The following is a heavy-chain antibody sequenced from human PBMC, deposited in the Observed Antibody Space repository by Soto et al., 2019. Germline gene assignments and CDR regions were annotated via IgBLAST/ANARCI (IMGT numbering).Heavy chain of an antibody. CDR1: GGSISSGDYY. CDR2: MYYSGRT. J-gene: IGHJ2*01. D-gene: IGHD3-16*01. Sequence: QVQLQESGPGLVKPSQTLSLTCTVSGGSISSGDYYWSWVRQLPGKGLEWIGYMYYSGRTYFNPSLKSQATVSIDRSENQFSLTLNSMTAPDTAFYYCARGPSVITVYWHFDLWGRGTLLTVSS. V-gene: IGHV4-31*01. CDR3: ARGPSVITVYWHFDL.